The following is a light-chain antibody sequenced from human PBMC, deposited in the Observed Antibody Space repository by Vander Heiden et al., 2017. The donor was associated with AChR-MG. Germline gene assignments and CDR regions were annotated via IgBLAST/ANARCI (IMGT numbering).Light chain of an antibody. Sequence: SYELTQPPSVSVSPGQTASITCSGDNLGDKYACWYQQKPGQSPVLVIYQNTKRPSGIPERFSGSNSGNTATLTISGTQAMDEADYYCQAWDSSAVAFGGGTKLTVL. V-gene: IGLV3-1*01. J-gene: IGLJ2*01. CDR2: QNT. CDR3: QAWDSSAVA. CDR1: NLGDKY.